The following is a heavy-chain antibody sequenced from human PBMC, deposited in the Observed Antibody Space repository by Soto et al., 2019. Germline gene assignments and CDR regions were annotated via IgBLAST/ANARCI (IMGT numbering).Heavy chain of an antibody. CDR3: ARDHRYSSGWYRGYYYGMDV. V-gene: IGHV3-30-3*01. CDR1: GFTFSSYA. CDR2: ISYDGSNK. Sequence: GGSLRLSCAASGFTFSSYAMHWVRQAPGKGLEWVAVISYDGSNKYYADSVKGRFTISRDNSKNTLYLQMNSLRAEDTAVYYCARDHRYSSGWYRGYYYGMDVWGQGTTVTVSS. D-gene: IGHD6-19*01. J-gene: IGHJ6*02.